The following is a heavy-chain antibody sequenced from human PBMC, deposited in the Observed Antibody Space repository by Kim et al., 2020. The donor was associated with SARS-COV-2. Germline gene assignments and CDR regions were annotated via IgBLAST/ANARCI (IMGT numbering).Heavy chain of an antibody. CDR2: IYHSGST. Sequence: SETLSLTCAVSGGSISSSNWWSWVRQPPGKGLEWIGEIYHSGSTNYNPSLKSRVTISVDKSKNQFSLKLSSVTAADTAVYYCARDKIVVVPAASPYADYYYYYYMDVWGKGTTVTVSS. V-gene: IGHV4-4*02. D-gene: IGHD2-2*01. CDR1: GGSISSSNW. CDR3: ARDKIVVVPAASPYADYYYYYYMDV. J-gene: IGHJ6*03.